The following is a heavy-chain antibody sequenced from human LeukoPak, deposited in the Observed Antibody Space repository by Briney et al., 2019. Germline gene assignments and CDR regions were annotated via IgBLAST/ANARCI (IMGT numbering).Heavy chain of an antibody. J-gene: IGHJ4*02. CDR1: GFTFSDYY. D-gene: IGHD3-16*02. V-gene: IGHV3-11*01. CDR2: ISSSGSTI. Sequence: PGGSLRLSCAASGFTFSDYYMSWIRQAPGKGLEWVSYISSSGSTIYYADSVKGRFTISRDNAKNSLYLQMNSLRAEDTAVYYCARESYDYVWGSYPDYWGQGTLVTVSS. CDR3: ARESYDYVWGSYPDY.